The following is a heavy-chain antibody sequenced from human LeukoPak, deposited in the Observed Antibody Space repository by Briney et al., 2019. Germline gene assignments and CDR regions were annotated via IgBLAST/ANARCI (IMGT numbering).Heavy chain of an antibody. D-gene: IGHD3-10*01. Sequence: PGGSLRLSCAASGFTVSSNYMSWVRQAPGKGLEWVSVIYSGGSTYYADSVKGRFTISRDNSKNTLYLQMNSLRAEDTAVYYCASVYSNSGTGAFDIWGQGTMVTVSS. V-gene: IGHV3-53*01. CDR2: IYSGGST. CDR3: ASVYSNSGTGAFDI. J-gene: IGHJ3*02. CDR1: GFTVSSNY.